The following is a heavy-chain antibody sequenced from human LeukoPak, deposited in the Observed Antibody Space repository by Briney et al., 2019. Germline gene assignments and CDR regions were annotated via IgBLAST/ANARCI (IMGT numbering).Heavy chain of an antibody. D-gene: IGHD6-19*01. CDR3: AKDIGIAVAGAFDY. CDR1: GFTFYDYA. J-gene: IGHJ4*02. CDR2: LICNSGSI. V-gene: IGHV3-9*01. Sequence: GGSLRLSCAPSGFTFYDYAIHRVRHARGKGLEGFPGLICNSGSIDHVLSVKGRFTISRDNAKNSLYLQMNSLRAEDTALYYCAKDIGIAVAGAFDYWGQGTLVTVSS.